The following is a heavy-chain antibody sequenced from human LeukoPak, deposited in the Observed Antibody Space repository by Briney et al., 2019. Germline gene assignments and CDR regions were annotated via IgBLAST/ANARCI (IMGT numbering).Heavy chain of an antibody. CDR1: GGSFSGYY. Sequence: SETLSLTCAVYGGSFSGYYWSWIRQPPGKGLEWIGEINHSGSTNYNPSLKSRVTISVDTSKNQFSLKLSSVTAADTAVYYCARDFTSSEAFDIWGQGTMVTVSS. J-gene: IGHJ3*02. CDR2: INHSGST. CDR3: ARDFTSSEAFDI. V-gene: IGHV4-34*01. D-gene: IGHD2-2*01.